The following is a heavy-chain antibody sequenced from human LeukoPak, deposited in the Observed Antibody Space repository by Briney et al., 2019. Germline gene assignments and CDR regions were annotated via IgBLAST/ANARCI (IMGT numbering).Heavy chain of an antibody. J-gene: IGHJ4*02. CDR2: ISGSGGST. V-gene: IGHV3-23*01. CDR3: ARGRSYYGSGSYTAYYFDY. Sequence: GRSLRLSCAASGFTFSSYAMSWVRQAPGKGLEWVSAISGSGGSTYYADSVKGRFTISRDNSKNTLSLQVNSLRAEDTAVYYCARGRSYYGSGSYTAYYFDYWGQGTLVTVSS. D-gene: IGHD3-10*01. CDR1: GFTFSSYA.